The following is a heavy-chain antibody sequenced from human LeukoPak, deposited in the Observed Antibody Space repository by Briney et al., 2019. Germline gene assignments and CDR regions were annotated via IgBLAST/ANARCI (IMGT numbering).Heavy chain of an antibody. J-gene: IGHJ3*02. V-gene: IGHV4-30-4*08. CDR1: GGSISSGDYY. CDR2: IYYSGST. Sequence: SQTLSLTCTVSGGSISSGDYYWSWIRQPPGKGLEWIGYIYYSGSTYYNPSLKSRVTISVDTSKNQFSLKLSSVTAADTAVYYCARGRSSGWGDAFDIWGQGTMVTVSS. D-gene: IGHD6-19*01. CDR3: ARGRSSGWGDAFDI.